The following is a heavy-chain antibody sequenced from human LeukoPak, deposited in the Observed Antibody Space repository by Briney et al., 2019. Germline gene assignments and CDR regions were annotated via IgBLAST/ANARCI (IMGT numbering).Heavy chain of an antibody. CDR2: IYPGDSDT. D-gene: IGHD3-10*01. CDR1: GYSFTSYW. CDR3: ALVRGVLDWFDP. J-gene: IGHJ5*02. Sequence: GESLKISCKGSGYSFTSYWIGWVRQMPGKCMEWTGIIYPGDSDTRYSPSFQGQVTISADKSISTAYLQWSGLKASDTAMYYCALVRGVLDWFDPWGQGTLVTVSS. V-gene: IGHV5-51*01.